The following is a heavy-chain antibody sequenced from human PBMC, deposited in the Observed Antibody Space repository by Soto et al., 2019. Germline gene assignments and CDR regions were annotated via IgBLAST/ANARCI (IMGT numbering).Heavy chain of an antibody. V-gene: IGHV3-33*01. CDR1: GFTFSSYG. J-gene: IGHJ4*02. CDR2: IWYDGSNK. D-gene: IGHD1-7*01. Sequence: QVQLVESGGGVVQPGRSLRLSCAASGFTFSSYGMHWVRQAPGKGLEWVAVIWYDGSNKYYADSVKDRFTISRDNSKNTLYLQMNSLRAEDTAVYYCARDGGNYATPHFDYWGQGTLVTVSS. CDR3: ARDGGNYATPHFDY.